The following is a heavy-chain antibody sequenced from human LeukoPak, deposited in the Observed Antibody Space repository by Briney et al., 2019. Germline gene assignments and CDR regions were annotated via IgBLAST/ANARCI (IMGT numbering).Heavy chain of an antibody. Sequence: PSETLSLTCTVSGGSISVSTYYWGWIRQPPGKGLEWIGSIYYSGIIYYNPSLNSRVTRSVDTSKNQFSLKLSSVTAADTAVYYCARDWYRVFDYWGQGTLVTVSS. CDR2: IYYSGII. CDR3: ARDWYRVFDY. J-gene: IGHJ4*02. CDR1: GGSISVSTYY. V-gene: IGHV4-39*07. D-gene: IGHD6-13*01.